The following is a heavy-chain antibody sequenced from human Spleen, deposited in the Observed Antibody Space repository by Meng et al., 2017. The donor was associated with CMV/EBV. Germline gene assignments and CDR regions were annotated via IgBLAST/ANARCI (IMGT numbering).Heavy chain of an antibody. J-gene: IGHJ4*02. Sequence: GESLKISCKGSGYRFTSYWIGWVRQKPGKGLEWMGIIYPGDSDTRYSPSFQGQVTISADKSISTAYLQWSSLKASDTAMYYCARRGYSYGYAFDYWGQGTLVTVSS. CDR2: IYPGDSDT. V-gene: IGHV5-51*01. CDR1: GYRFTSYW. D-gene: IGHD5-18*01. CDR3: ARRGYSYGYAFDY.